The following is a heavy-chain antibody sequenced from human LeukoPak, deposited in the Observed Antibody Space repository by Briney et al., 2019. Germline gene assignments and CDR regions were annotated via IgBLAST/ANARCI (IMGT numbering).Heavy chain of an antibody. CDR3: ARYYYDSSGYPYYFDY. J-gene: IGHJ4*02. D-gene: IGHD3-22*01. CDR2: IFGAATT. CDR1: GFTVSGDY. V-gene: IGHV3-53*01. Sequence: QPGGSLRLSCAASGFTVSGDYMSWVRQAPGKGLEWVSVIFGAATTYYADSVKGRFTISRDNSKNTVYLQMNSLRAEDTAVYYCARYYYDSSGYPYYFDYWGQGTLVTVSS.